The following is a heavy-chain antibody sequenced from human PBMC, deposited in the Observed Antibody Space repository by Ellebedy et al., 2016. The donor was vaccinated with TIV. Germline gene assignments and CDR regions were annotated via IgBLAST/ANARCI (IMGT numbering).Heavy chain of an antibody. CDR2: VNTHTGDS. Sequence: AASVKVSCKASGYTFTTYAMSWARQAPGQGLEWMGWVNTHTGDSTYAQAFTGRFVFSLDTSVSTAYLQTSSLKAEDTAVYYCARDGRRIAVPGTKDLGGYWGQGTLVTVSS. CDR3: ARDGRRIAVPGTKDLGGY. CDR1: GYTFTTYA. V-gene: IGHV7-4-1*02. J-gene: IGHJ4*02. D-gene: IGHD6-19*01.